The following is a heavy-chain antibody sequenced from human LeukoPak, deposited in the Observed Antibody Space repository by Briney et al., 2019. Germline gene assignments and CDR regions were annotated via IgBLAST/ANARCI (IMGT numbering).Heavy chain of an antibody. Sequence: PSETLSLTCTVSGGSISSYYWSWIRQPPGKGLEWIGEINHSGSTNYNPSLKSRVTISVDTSKNQFSLKLSSVTAADTAVYYCARGRSGSYLDYWGQGTLVTVSS. CDR1: GGSISSYY. D-gene: IGHD1-26*01. V-gene: IGHV4-34*01. J-gene: IGHJ4*02. CDR2: INHSGST. CDR3: ARGRSGSYLDY.